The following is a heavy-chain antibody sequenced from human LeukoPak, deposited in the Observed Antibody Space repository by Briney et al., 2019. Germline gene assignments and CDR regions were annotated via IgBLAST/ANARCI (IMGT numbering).Heavy chain of an antibody. CDR1: DASFSGFY. Sequence: SQALSLTCAVYDASFSGFYWNWIRQTPGKGLEWIGEINHSGSANYHPSLMSRVNFSIDTSKKQFSLNFTSVTVSDTAVYYCAGGYSGYDVGYWGQGTRVTVSS. D-gene: IGHD5-12*01. J-gene: IGHJ4*02. V-gene: IGHV4-34*01. CDR3: AGGYSGYDVGY. CDR2: INHSGSA.